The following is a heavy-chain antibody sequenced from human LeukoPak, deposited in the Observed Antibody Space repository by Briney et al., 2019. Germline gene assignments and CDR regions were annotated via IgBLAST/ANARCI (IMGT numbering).Heavy chain of an antibody. V-gene: IGHV3-7*01. J-gene: IGHJ3*02. CDR2: IKQDGSEK. CDR3: ARASGGDYGGAFDI. D-gene: IGHD4-23*01. Sequence: GGSLRLSCAASGFTFSSYWMSWVRQAPGKGLEWVANIKQDGSEKYYVDSVKGRFTISRDNAKNSLYLQMNSLRAEDTAVYYCARASGGDYGGAFDIWGQGTMVTVSS. CDR1: GFTFSSYW.